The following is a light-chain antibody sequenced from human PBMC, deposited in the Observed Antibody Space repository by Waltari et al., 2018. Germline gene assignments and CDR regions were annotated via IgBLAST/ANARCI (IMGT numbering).Light chain of an antibody. CDR3: SSYTSSSTPYV. CDR2: EVS. CDR1: SSDVGGYNN. Sequence: QSALTQPASVSGSPGQSITISCTGTSSDVGGYNNVSWYQQHPGKAPKLMSYEVSNRPSGVSNRFSGSKSGNTASLTISGLQAEDEADYYCSSYTSSSTPYVFGTGTKVTVL. J-gene: IGLJ1*01. V-gene: IGLV2-14*01.